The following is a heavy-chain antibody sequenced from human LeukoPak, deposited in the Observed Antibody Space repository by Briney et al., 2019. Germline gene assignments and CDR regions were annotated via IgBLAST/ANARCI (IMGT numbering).Heavy chain of an antibody. CDR1: GFTFSSYG. J-gene: IGHJ4*02. Sequence: GGSLRLSCAASGFTFSSYGMHWVRQAPGKGLEWVAFIRYDGSNKYYADSVKGRFTISRDNSKNTLYLQMNSLRAEDTAVYYCARGVFGGYSGYDMGKFNYWGQGTLVTVSS. D-gene: IGHD5-12*01. CDR2: IRYDGSNK. V-gene: IGHV3-30*02. CDR3: ARGVFGGYSGYDMGKFNY.